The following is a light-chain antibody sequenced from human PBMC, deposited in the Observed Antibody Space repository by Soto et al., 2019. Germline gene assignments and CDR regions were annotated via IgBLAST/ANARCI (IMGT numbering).Light chain of an antibody. CDR2: ADS. Sequence: EIVLTQSPATLSLSPGETATLSCRASQSVSGYIGWYQQKPGQAPRLLIYADSNRATGVPARFSGSGSGTDFTLTVSSLEPEDFALYYCQQRSNWPPEITFGQGTRLEIK. J-gene: IGKJ5*01. CDR1: QSVSGY. CDR3: QQRSNWPPEIT. V-gene: IGKV3-11*01.